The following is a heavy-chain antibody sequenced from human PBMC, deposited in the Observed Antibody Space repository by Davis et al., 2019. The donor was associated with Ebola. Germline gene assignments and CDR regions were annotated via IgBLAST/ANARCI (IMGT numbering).Heavy chain of an antibody. CDR1: GGSINNYV. V-gene: IGHV4-59*01. CDR2: IHYLGNT. D-gene: IGHD4-17*01. Sequence: MPSEPLSLTCTVSGGSINNYVWSWIRQPPGKGLEWIGNIHYLGNTNYNPSLKSRVTMSVDTSTSQFSLKLSSVTAADTAVYYCAKGNYGDYIVLYYYNMDVWGQGTTVTVSS. J-gene: IGHJ6*02. CDR3: AKGNYGDYIVLYYYNMDV.